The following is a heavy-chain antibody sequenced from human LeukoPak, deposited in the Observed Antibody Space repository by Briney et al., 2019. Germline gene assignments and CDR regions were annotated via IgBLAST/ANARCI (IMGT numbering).Heavy chain of an antibody. V-gene: IGHV4-61*02. CDR1: GGSISSGSYY. CDR2: IYTSGST. D-gene: IGHD6-19*01. CDR3: ARGCSGIAVAGTCMGVSAGFDY. Sequence: SETLSLTCTVSGGSISSGSYYWSWIRQPAGKGLEWIGRIYTSGSTNYNPSLKSRVTISVDTSKNQFSLKLSSVTAADTAVYYCARGCSGIAVAGTCMGVSAGFDYWGQGTLVTVSS. J-gene: IGHJ4*02.